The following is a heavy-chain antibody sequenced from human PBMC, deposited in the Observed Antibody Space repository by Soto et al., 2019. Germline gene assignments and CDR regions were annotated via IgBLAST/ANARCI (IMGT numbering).Heavy chain of an antibody. CDR3: ARAVGYSGSYPDAFDI. J-gene: IGHJ3*02. V-gene: IGHV3-33*01. CDR2: IWYDGSNK. Sequence: GGSLRLSCAASGFTFSSYGMHWVRQAPGKGLEWVAVIWYDGSNKYYADSVKGRFTISRDNSKNTLYLQMNSLRAEDTAVYYCARAVGYSGSYPDAFDIWGQGTMVTVSS. D-gene: IGHD1-26*01. CDR1: GFTFSSYG.